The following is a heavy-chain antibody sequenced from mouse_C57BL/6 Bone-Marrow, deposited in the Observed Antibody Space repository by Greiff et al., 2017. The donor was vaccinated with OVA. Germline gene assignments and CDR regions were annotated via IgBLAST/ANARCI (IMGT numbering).Heavy chain of an antibody. Sequence: EVQRVESGEGLVKPGGSLKLSCAASGFTFSSYAMSWVRQTPEKRLEWVAYISSGGDYIYYADTVKGRFTISRDNARNTLYLQMSSLKSEDTAMYYCTRGGDGYYRFAYWGQGTLVTVSA. CDR1: GFTFSSYA. V-gene: IGHV5-9-1*02. CDR2: ISSGGDYI. D-gene: IGHD2-3*01. CDR3: TRGGDGYYRFAY. J-gene: IGHJ3*01.